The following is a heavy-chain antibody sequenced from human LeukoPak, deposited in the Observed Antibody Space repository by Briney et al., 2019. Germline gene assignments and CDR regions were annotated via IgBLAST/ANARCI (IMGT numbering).Heavy chain of an antibody. CDR1: GGSISSGGYY. J-gene: IGHJ4*02. V-gene: IGHV4-61*08. CDR3: AREGLYGDYVWSLDY. D-gene: IGHD4-17*01. CDR2: IYYSGST. Sequence: NTSQTLSLTCTVSGGSISSGGYYWSWIRQPPGKGLEWIGYIYYSGSTNYNPSLKSRVTISVDTSKSQFSLKLSSVTAADTAVYYCAREGLYGDYVWSLDYWGQGTLVTVSS.